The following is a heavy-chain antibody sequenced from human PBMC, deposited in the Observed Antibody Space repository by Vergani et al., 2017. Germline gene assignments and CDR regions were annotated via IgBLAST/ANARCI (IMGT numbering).Heavy chain of an antibody. V-gene: IGHV3-66*02. CDR3: TRSECSGGRFYGHYFDC. CDR1: GFIVSTYY. J-gene: IGHJ4*02. Sequence: EVQLVESGGGLVQPGGSLRLSCAASGFIVSTYYMSWVRQAPGKGLEWVSVIKSDGSTSYADSVKARFTITRDTSRNMLYFQMNTLRVEDTAVYYCTRSECSGGRFYGHYFDCWGQGILVTVSS. D-gene: IGHD2-15*01. CDR2: IKSDGST.